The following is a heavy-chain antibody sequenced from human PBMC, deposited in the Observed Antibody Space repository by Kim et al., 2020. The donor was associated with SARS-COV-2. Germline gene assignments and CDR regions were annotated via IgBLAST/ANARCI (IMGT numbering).Heavy chain of an antibody. CDR1: GGSFSGYY. CDR2: INHSGST. D-gene: IGHD3-3*01. CDR3: ARGEGRITIFGVVGWFDP. V-gene: IGHV4-34*01. Sequence: SETLSLTCAVYGGSFSGYYWSWIRQPPGKGLEWIGEINHSGSTNYNPSLKSRVTISVDTSKNQFSLKLSSVTAADTAVYYCARGEGRITIFGVVGWFDPWGQGTLVTVSS. J-gene: IGHJ5*02.